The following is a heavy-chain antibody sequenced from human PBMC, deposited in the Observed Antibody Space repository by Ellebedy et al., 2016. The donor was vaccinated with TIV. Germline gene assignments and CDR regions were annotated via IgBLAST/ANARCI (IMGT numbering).Heavy chain of an antibody. J-gene: IGHJ4*02. V-gene: IGHV4-4*02. CDR3: ASNGKLGTTLRYDS. CDR2: VFHSGST. D-gene: IGHD1-26*01. CDR1: GGSIISDNW. Sequence: MPSETLSLTCAVSGGSIISDNWWSWVRQPPGKGLEWIGEVFHSGSTNFNPSLKSRVTISVDKSKDQFSLRLSSVTAADTALYYCASNGKLGTTLRYDSWGQGTLVIVSS.